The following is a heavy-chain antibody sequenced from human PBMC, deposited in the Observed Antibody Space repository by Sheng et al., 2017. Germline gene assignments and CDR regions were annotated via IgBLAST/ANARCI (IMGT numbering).Heavy chain of an antibody. CDR1: GGTFSSYA. CDR3: AREAGEGYDSSGYFDY. J-gene: IGHJ4*02. CDR2: IIPILGIA. V-gene: IGHV1-69*04. Sequence: QVQLVQSGAEVKKPGSSVKVSCKASGGTFSSYAISWVRQAPGQGLEWMGGIIPILGIANYAQKFQGRVTITADKSTSTAYMELSSLRSEDTAVYYCAREAGEGYDSSGYFDYWGQGTLVTVSS. D-gene: IGHD3-22*01.